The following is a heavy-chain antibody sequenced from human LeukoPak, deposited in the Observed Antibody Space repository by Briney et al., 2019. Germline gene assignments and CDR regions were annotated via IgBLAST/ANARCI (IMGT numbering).Heavy chain of an antibody. V-gene: IGHV4-59*01. CDR3: ASHEQRYDRSGYYLLDY. J-gene: IGHJ4*02. CDR2: IYYSGST. CDR1: GGSISSYY. D-gene: IGHD3-22*01. Sequence: SETLSLTCTVSGGSISSYYWSWIRQPPGKGLEWIGYIYYSGSTNYNPSLKSRVPISVDTSKNQFSLKLSSVTAADTAVYYCASHEQRYDRSGYYLLDYWGQGTLVTVSS.